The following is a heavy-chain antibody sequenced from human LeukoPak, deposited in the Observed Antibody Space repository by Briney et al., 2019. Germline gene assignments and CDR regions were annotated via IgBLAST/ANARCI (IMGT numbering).Heavy chain of an antibody. Sequence: GGSLRLSCAASGFTFDDYGMSWVRQAPGKGLEWVSLISWDGDTTYYADSVKGRFTISRDNSKNSLYLLMNSLTTEDTALYYCAKARGLIGGAFDIWGRGTMVTVSS. CDR2: ISWDGDTT. CDR1: GFTFDDYG. J-gene: IGHJ3*02. D-gene: IGHD3-22*01. V-gene: IGHV3-43*01. CDR3: AKARGLIGGAFDI.